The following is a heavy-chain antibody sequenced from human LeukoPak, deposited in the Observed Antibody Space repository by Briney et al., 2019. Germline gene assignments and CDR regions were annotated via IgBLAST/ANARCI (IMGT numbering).Heavy chain of an antibody. D-gene: IGHD3-22*01. V-gene: IGHV3-9*01. CDR2: ISWNSGSI. CDR1: GFTFDDYA. J-gene: IGHJ4*02. Sequence: GRSLRLSCAASGFTFDDYAMHWVRQAPGKGLEWVSGISWNSGSIGYADSVKGRFTISRDNAKNSLYLQMNGLRAEDTALYYCAKDLYYYDSSGYYVYWGQGTLVTVSS. CDR3: AKDLYYYDSSGYYVY.